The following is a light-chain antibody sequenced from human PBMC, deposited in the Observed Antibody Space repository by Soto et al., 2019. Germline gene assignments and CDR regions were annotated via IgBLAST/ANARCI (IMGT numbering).Light chain of an antibody. J-gene: IGKJ1*01. CDR3: QQYGSLSWA. CDR1: QSVGSDF. Sequence: EIMLTQCPGTLSLSPGERATLSCRTSQSVGSDFLAWYQQRPGQPPRILIFGASGRATGIPDMFSGSGSGTDFTLTISRLEHEDFAVYYGQQYGSLSWAFGQGIRV. CDR2: GAS. V-gene: IGKV3-20*01.